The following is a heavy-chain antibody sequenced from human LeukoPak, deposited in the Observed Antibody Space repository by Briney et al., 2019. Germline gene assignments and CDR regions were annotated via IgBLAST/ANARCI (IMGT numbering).Heavy chain of an antibody. Sequence: GGSLRLSCAASGFTFSSYWMSWVRQAPGKGLEWVANIKQDGSEKYYVDSVKGRFTISRGNAKNSLYLQMSSLRAEDTAVYYCARARITMVRGVISRRNYFDYWGQGTLVAVSS. J-gene: IGHJ4*02. V-gene: IGHV3-7*01. CDR1: GFTFSSYW. CDR3: ARARITMVRGVISRRNYFDY. D-gene: IGHD3-10*01. CDR2: IKQDGSEK.